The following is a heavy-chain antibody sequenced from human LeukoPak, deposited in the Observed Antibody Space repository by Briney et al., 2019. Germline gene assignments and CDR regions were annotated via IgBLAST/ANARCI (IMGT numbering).Heavy chain of an antibody. CDR1: GGSISSGGYS. CDR2: IYYSGST. J-gene: IGHJ4*02. V-gene: IGHV4-31*11. D-gene: IGHD3-22*01. Sequence: SETLSLTCAVSGGSISSGGYSWSWIRQPPGKGLEWIGYIYYSGSTYYNPSLKSRVTIPVDTSKNQFSLKLSSVTAADTAVYYCARESSGYYGLDYWGQGTLVTVSS. CDR3: ARESSGYYGLDY.